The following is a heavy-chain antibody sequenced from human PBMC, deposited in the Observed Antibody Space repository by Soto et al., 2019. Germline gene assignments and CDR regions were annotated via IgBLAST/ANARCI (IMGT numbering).Heavy chain of an antibody. CDR1: GVSVSSGSFY. J-gene: IGHJ4*02. CDR2: IYNTETF. V-gene: IGHV4-61*01. CDR3: ARVPLRYSSSHNFDS. D-gene: IGHD6-19*01. Sequence: VRLQESGPGLVKPSETLSLTCSVSGVSVSSGSFYWSWIRQPPGNGLEWIGFIYNTETFNYNPALKSRVTLSVDASTHQFSLKLSSVTAADTAVYYCARVPLRYSSSHNFDSWGQGALVTVSS.